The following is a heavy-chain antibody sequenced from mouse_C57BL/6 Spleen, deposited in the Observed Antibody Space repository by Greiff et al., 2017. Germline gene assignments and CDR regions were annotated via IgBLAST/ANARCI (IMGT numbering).Heavy chain of an antibody. V-gene: IGHV1-22*01. Sequence: EVQLQQSGPELVKPGASVKMSCKASGYTFTDYNMHWVKQSHGKSLEWIGYINPNNGGTSYNQKFKGKATLTVNKSSSTAYMELRSLTSEDSAVYYCASYYGNYPLAMDYWGQGTSVTVSS. D-gene: IGHD2-1*01. CDR2: INPNNGGT. CDR1: GYTFTDYN. CDR3: ASYYGNYPLAMDY. J-gene: IGHJ4*01.